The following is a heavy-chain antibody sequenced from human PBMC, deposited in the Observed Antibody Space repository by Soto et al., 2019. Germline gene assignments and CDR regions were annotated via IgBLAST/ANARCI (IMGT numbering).Heavy chain of an antibody. CDR2: IYYSGST. Sequence: QVQLQESGPGLVKPSATLSLTCTVSGGSISSYYWSWIRQPPVQGLEWIGYIYYSGSTNYNPYLHDRVTIAVDTSRNKFSLKLSSVTAADTAVYYCERAGRGQWLVPYGMDVWCQGTTVTVS. CDR3: ERAGRGQWLVPYGMDV. V-gene: IGHV4-59*01. J-gene: IGHJ6*02. D-gene: IGHD6-19*01. CDR1: GGSISSYY.